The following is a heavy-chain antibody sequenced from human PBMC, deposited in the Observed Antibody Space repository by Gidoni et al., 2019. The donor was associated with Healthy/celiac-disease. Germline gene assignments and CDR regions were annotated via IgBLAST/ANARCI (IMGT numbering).Heavy chain of an antibody. Sequence: EVQLVESGGGLVQPGGSLRLSCAASGFTFSSYSMNWVRQAPGKGLEWVSSISSSSSYIYYADSVKGRFTISRDNAKNSLYLQMNSLRAEDTAVYYCARARSSGSYPFDYWGQGTLVTVSS. CDR3: ARARSSGSYPFDY. CDR2: ISSSSSYI. CDR1: GFTFSSYS. D-gene: IGHD1-26*01. V-gene: IGHV3-21*01. J-gene: IGHJ4*02.